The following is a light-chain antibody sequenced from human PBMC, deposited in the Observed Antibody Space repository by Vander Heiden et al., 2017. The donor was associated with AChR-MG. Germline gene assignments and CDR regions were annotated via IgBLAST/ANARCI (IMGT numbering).Light chain of an antibody. Sequence: EIVLTQSPATLSLSPGAKATLSCRANQNINSFLAWYQQKPGQPPRPLIYDASKRVTGIPTRFSGSGSGTDFTLTISSLAPEDFGLDYCQQRTDWPITFGQGTRLEIK. CDR3: QQRTDWPIT. V-gene: IGKV3-11*01. J-gene: IGKJ5*01. CDR2: DAS. CDR1: QNINSF.